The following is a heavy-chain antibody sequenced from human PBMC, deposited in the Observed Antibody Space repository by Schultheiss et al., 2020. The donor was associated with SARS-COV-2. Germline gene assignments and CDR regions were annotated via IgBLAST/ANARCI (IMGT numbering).Heavy chain of an antibody. D-gene: IGHD5-18*01. J-gene: IGHJ3*02. CDR2: MNPNSGNT. CDR3: ARAEQLWPPRLTNDAFDI. Sequence: ASVKVSCKASGYTFTSYDINWVRQATGQGLEWMGWMNPNSGNTGYAQKFQGRVTITRDASINTAYMELSGLTSDDTAVYYCARAEQLWPPRLTNDAFDIWGQGTMVTVSS. CDR1: GYTFTSYD. V-gene: IGHV1-8*01.